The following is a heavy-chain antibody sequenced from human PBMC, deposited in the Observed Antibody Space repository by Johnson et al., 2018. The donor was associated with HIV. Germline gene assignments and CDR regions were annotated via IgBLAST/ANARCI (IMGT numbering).Heavy chain of an antibody. CDR3: TTDPPGMSSTSERDAFDI. CDR2: IKSKTDGGTT. Sequence: VRLVESGGGLVKPGGSLRLSCAASGFTFSNAWMSWVRQAPGKGLEWVGRIKSKTDGGTTDYAAPVKGRFTISRDDSKTTLYLQMNSLKTEDTAVYYCTTDPPGMSSTSERDAFDIWGQGTMVTVAS. J-gene: IGHJ3*02. CDR1: GFTFSNAW. D-gene: IGHD2-2*01. V-gene: IGHV3-15*01.